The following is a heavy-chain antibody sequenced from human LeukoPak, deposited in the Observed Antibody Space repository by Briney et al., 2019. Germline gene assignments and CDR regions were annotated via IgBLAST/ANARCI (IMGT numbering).Heavy chain of an antibody. CDR3: ARGRYCSGGSCYYNP. Sequence: SETLSLTCAVYGGSFSGYYWSWIRQPPGKGLEWIGEINHSGSNNYNPSLKSRVTISVDTSKNQFSLKLSSVTAADTAVYYCARGRYCSGGSCYYNPWGQGTLVTVSS. CDR1: GGSFSGYY. CDR2: INHSGSN. V-gene: IGHV4-34*01. J-gene: IGHJ5*02. D-gene: IGHD2-15*01.